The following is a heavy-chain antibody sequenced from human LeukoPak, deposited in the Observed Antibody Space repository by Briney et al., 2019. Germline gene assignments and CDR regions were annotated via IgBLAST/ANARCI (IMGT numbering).Heavy chain of an antibody. CDR2: IVSMGTSI. D-gene: IGHD2-15*01. CDR3: ARGGYCSGGTCYKWNAFDI. Sequence: GGSLRLACAASGFTFSSNEMNWVRQAPGKGLGWVSYIVSMGTSIYYADSVRDRFTISRDNAKNSLYLQMNSLRAEDTAVYYCARGGYCSGGTCYKWNAFDIWGQGTMVTVSS. V-gene: IGHV3-48*03. CDR1: GFTFSSNE. J-gene: IGHJ3*02.